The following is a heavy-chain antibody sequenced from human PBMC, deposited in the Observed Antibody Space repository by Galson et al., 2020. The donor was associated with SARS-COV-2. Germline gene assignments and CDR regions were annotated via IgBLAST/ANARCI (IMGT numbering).Heavy chain of an antibody. CDR2: FDPEDGET. J-gene: IGHJ4*02. V-gene: IGHV1-24*01. D-gene: IGHD3-10*01. CDR1: GYTLTELS. Sequence: ASVKVSCKVSGYTLTELSMHWVRQAPGKGLEWMGGFDPEDGETIYAQKFQGRVTMTEDTSTDTAYMELSSLRSEDTAVYYCATVAPAMVRGVIIFDYWGQGTLVTVSS. CDR3: ATVAPAMVRGVIIFDY.